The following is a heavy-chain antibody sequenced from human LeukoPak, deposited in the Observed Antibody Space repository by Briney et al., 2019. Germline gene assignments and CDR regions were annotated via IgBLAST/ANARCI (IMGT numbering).Heavy chain of an antibody. CDR1: GYTFTSYG. D-gene: IGHD2-8*01. Sequence: ASVKVSCKASGYTFTSYGISWVRQAPGQGLEWMGWINPNSGGTNYAQKFQGRVTMTRDTSISTAYMELSRLRSDDTAVYYCARDPVLMVYAQGNWFDPWGQGTLVTVSS. V-gene: IGHV1-2*02. CDR3: ARDPVLMVYAQGNWFDP. CDR2: INPNSGGT. J-gene: IGHJ5*02.